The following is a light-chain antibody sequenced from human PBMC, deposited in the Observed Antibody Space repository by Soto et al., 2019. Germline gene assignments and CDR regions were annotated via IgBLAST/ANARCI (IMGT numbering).Light chain of an antibody. CDR2: GAS. Sequence: EIVLTQSPGTLSLSPGERATLSCRASEIITTRFIAWYQQKRGQAPRLVIWGASRRATGIPDRFSGSGSGTDSTLTVSRLEPEDFAVYYCQQYSVSPWTFGQGTRVEI. J-gene: IGKJ1*01. CDR1: EIITTRF. V-gene: IGKV3-20*01. CDR3: QQYSVSPWT.